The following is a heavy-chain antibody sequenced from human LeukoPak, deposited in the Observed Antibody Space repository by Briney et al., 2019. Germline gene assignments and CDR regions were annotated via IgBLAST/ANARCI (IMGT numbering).Heavy chain of an antibody. D-gene: IGHD2-2*01. J-gene: IGHJ3*02. CDR1: GGTFSSYA. V-gene: IGHV1-69*05. CDR2: IIPIFGTA. CDR3: ARETVVVPAAMVDDAFDI. Sequence: SVKVSCKASGGTFSSYAISWVRQAPGQGLEWMGGIIPIFGTANYAQKFQGRVTITTDESTSTAYVELSSLRSEDTAVYYCARETVVVPAAMVDDAFDIWGQGTMVTVSS.